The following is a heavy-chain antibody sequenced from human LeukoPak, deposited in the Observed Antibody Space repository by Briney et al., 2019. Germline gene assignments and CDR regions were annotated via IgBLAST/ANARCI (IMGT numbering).Heavy chain of an antibody. CDR3: ANSEGYCSSTSCPIPDFYYYGMDV. V-gene: IGHV1-24*01. Sequence: ASVKVSCKVSGYTLTELSMHWVRQAPGKGLEWMGGFDPEDGETIYAQKFQGRVTMTEDTSTDTAYMELSSLRSEDTAVYYCANSEGYCSSTSCPIPDFYYYGMDVWGQGTTVTVSS. J-gene: IGHJ6*02. CDR1: GYTLTELS. CDR2: FDPEDGET. D-gene: IGHD2-2*01.